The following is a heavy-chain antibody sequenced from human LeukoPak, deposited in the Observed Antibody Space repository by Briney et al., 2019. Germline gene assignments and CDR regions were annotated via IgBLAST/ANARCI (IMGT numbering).Heavy chain of an antibody. CDR2: IYYSGST. CDR1: GGSISSYY. J-gene: IGHJ6*04. V-gene: IGHV4-59*01. CDR3: ARDEGIYAGYYYGMDV. Sequence: SETLSLTCTVSGGSISSYYWGWIRQPPGKGLEWIGYIYYSGSTNYNPSLKSRVTISVDTSKNQFSLKLSSVTAADTAVYYCARDEGIYAGYYYGMDVWGKGTTATVSS. D-gene: IGHD2/OR15-2a*01.